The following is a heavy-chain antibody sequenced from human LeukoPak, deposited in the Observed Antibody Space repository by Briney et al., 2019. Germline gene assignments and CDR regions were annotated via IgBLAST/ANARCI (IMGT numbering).Heavy chain of an antibody. D-gene: IGHD5-24*01. V-gene: IGHV4-61*02. CDR3: ARQLGYVDY. J-gene: IGHJ4*02. CDR2: IYKNGST. CDR1: GGSISSGSFY. Sequence: PSETLSLPCTVSGGSISSGSFYWGWIRQPAGKGLEWIGRIYKNGSTSFNPSLKSRVTMSVDTSKNQFSLKLSSVTAADTAVYYCARQLGYVDYWGQGTLVTVSS.